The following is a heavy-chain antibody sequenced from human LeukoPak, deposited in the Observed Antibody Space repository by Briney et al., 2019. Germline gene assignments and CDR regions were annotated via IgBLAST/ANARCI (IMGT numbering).Heavy chain of an antibody. V-gene: IGHV3-23*01. Sequence: GGSLRLSCAASGFTFSSYAMSWVRQAPGKGLEWVSAISVSGGSTYYADSVKGRFTISRDNSKNTLYLQMNSLRAEDTAVYYCAKAGRDSSSWYGTFDYWGQGTLVTVSS. J-gene: IGHJ4*02. CDR1: GFTFSSYA. D-gene: IGHD6-13*01. CDR2: ISVSGGST. CDR3: AKAGRDSSSWYGTFDY.